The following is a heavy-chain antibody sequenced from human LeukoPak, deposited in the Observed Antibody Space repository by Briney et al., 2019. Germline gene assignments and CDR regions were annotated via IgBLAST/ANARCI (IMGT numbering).Heavy chain of an antibody. V-gene: IGHV3-23*01. CDR1: GFTFSSNA. J-gene: IGHJ5*01. CDR3: AGLSFFRWFDP. Sequence: PGWALRLSCAASGFTFSSNAMSSLRQAPGKGLEWVSAISVSGVSTYYAGSVKGRFTISRDNSDNTLYLQMDSLIIEDTAVYFCAGLSFFRWFDPWGQGSLVTVSS. CDR2: ISVSGVST. D-gene: IGHD3-3*02.